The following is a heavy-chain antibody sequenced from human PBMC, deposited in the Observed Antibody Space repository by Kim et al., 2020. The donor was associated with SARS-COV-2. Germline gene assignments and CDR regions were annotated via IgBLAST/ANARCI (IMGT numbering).Heavy chain of an antibody. D-gene: IGHD6-19*01. CDR1: GFTFSSYS. Sequence: GGSLRLSCAASGFTFSSYSMNWVRQAPGKGLEWVSSISSSSYIYYADSVKGRFTISRDNAKNSLYLQMNSLRAEDTAVYYCARDFSLRYSSGWYGWFDPWGQGTLVTVSS. CDR3: ARDFSLRYSSGWYGWFDP. CDR2: ISSSSYI. V-gene: IGHV3-21*01. J-gene: IGHJ5*02.